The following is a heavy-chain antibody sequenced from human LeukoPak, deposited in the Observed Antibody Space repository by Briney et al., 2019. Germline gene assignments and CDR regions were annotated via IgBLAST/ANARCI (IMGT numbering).Heavy chain of an antibody. Sequence: PGGSLRLSCTVSGFTVSSNSMSWVRQAPGKGLKWVSFIYSDNTHYSDSVKGRFTISRDNSKNTLYLQMNSLRAEDTAVYYCARRAGVYSHPYDYWGQGTLVTVSS. J-gene: IGHJ4*02. V-gene: IGHV3-53*01. CDR2: IYSDNT. D-gene: IGHD4-23*01. CDR3: ARRAGVYSHPYDY. CDR1: GFTVSSNS.